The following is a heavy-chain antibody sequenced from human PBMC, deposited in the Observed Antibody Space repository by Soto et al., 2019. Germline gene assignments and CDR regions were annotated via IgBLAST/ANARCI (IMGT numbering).Heavy chain of an antibody. CDR2: IYHSGST. Sequence: SETLSLTCAVSGGSISSSNWWSWVRQPPGKGLEWIGEIYHSGSTNYNPSLKSRVTISVDKSKNQFSLKLSSVTAADTAVYYCARGFDYGDYYYYGMDVWGQGTTVTVS. D-gene: IGHD4-17*01. CDR3: ARGFDYGDYYYYGMDV. CDR1: GGSISSSNW. J-gene: IGHJ6*02. V-gene: IGHV4-4*02.